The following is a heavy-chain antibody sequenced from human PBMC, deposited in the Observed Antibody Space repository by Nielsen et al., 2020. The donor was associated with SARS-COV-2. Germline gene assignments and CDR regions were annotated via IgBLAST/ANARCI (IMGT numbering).Heavy chain of an antibody. V-gene: IGHV4-31*03. D-gene: IGHD3-3*01. J-gene: IGHJ3*02. CDR2: IYYSGGT. CDR3: ARGITIFGVVKGAFDI. Sequence: SETLSLTCTVSGGSISSGGYYWSWIRQHPGKGLEWIGYIYYSGGTNYNPSLKSRVTISVDTSKNQFSLKLSSVTAADTAVYYCARGITIFGVVKGAFDIWGQGTMVTVSS. CDR1: GGSISSGGYY.